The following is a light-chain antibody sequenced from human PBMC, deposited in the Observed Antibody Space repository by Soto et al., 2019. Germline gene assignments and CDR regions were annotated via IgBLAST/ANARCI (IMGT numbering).Light chain of an antibody. CDR1: QSISNW. J-gene: IGKJ5*01. CDR2: DAS. Sequence: TQSPSTLSASVGDRVTITCRASQSISNWLAWYQQKPGQAPRLLIYDASNRATGIPARFSGSGSGTDFTLTISSLEPEDFAVYYCQQRSNWPITFGQGTRLEIK. CDR3: QQRSNWPIT. V-gene: IGKV3-11*01.